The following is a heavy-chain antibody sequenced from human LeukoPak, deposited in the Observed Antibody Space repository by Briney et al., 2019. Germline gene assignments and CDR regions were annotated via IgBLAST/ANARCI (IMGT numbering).Heavy chain of an antibody. CDR1: GYTFTSYG. V-gene: IGHV1-18*01. CDR2: ISAYNGNT. CDR3: ARVGNIVVVVAATHDY. D-gene: IGHD2-15*01. J-gene: IGHJ4*02. Sequence: GASVKVSCKASGYTFTSYGISWVRQAPGQGLEWMGWISAYNGNTNYAQKLQGRVTMTTDTSTSTAYMELRSLRSDDTAVYYCARVGNIVVVVAATHDYWGQGTLVTVSS.